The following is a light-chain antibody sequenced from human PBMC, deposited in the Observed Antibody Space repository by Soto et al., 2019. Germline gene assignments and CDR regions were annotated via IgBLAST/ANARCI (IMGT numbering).Light chain of an antibody. Sequence: DIQMTQSPSSVSASVGDRVTIICRASQDIRSWLAWYQQKPGKAPKLLIYAASSLQSGVPSRFSGSGSGTDFTLTINSLQPEDFATYYCQQANSFPITFGQGTRLEI. V-gene: IGKV1-12*01. CDR2: AAS. J-gene: IGKJ5*01. CDR3: QQANSFPIT. CDR1: QDIRSW.